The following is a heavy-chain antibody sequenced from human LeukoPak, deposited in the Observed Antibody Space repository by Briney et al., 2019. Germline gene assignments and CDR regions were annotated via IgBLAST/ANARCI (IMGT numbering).Heavy chain of an antibody. D-gene: IGHD1-7*01. Sequence: PGGSLRLSCAASGFTFSSYAMSWGRQAPGKGLEWVSTISGSGDSTYYADSVKGRFTISRDNSKNTLYLQMNSLRAEDTALYYCAKQETGTTKYYCMDVWGQGTTVTVSS. J-gene: IGHJ6*02. V-gene: IGHV3-23*01. CDR1: GFTFSSYA. CDR3: AKQETGTTKYYCMDV. CDR2: ISGSGDST.